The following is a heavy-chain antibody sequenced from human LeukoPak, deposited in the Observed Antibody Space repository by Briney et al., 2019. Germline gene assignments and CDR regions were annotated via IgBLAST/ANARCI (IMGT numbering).Heavy chain of an antibody. CDR2: ISYDGSNK. J-gene: IGHJ4*02. Sequence: GGSLRLSCAASGFTFSSYGMHWVRQAPGKGLEWVAVISYDGSNKYYADSVKGRFTISRDNSKNTLYLQMNSLRAEDTAVYYCARDSKYSSGWYEFDYWGQGTLVTVSS. CDR1: GFTFSSYG. V-gene: IGHV3-30*03. CDR3: ARDSKYSSGWYEFDY. D-gene: IGHD6-19*01.